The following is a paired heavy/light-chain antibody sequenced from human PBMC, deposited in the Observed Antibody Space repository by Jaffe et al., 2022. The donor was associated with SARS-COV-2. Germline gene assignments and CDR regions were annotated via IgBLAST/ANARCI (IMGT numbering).Heavy chain of an antibody. CDR1: GFSLNNPRMG. V-gene: IGHV2-26*01. J-gene: IGHJ3*02. CDR2: LFSNDEK. CDR3: TRSHPRAGVAFDI. Sequence: QVTLKESGPVLVKPTETLTLTCSVSGFSLNNPRMGVSWIRQPPGKALEWLAHLFSNDEKAYSSSLESRLTISKDASKSQVVLTMTNMDPVDTATYYCTRSHPRAGVAFDIWGQGTMVTVSS. D-gene: IGHD3-10*01.
Light chain of an antibody. CDR1: QSVSSIY. Sequence: EIVLTQSPGTLSLSPGERATLSCRASQSVSSIYLAWYQQKPGQAPRLLIYGASSRATGIPDRFSGSGSGADFTLTISRLEPEDFAVYYCQQFEDSSWTFGQGTKVEIK. V-gene: IGKV3-20*01. J-gene: IGKJ1*01. CDR2: GAS. CDR3: QQFEDSSWT.